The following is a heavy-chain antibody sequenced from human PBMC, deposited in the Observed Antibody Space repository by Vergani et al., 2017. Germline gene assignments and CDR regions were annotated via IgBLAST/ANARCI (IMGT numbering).Heavy chain of an antibody. CDR2: IYPGDSDT. D-gene: IGHD3-10*01. V-gene: IGHV5-51*01. Sequence: EVQLVQSGAEVKKPGESLKISCKGSGYSFTSYWIGWVRQMPGKGLEWMGIIYPGDSDTRYSPSFQGQVTISADKSISTAYLQWSSLKASDTAMHYCARDRITMVRGDENWFDPWGQGTLVTVSS. CDR3: ARDRITMVRGDENWFDP. CDR1: GYSFTSYW. J-gene: IGHJ5*02.